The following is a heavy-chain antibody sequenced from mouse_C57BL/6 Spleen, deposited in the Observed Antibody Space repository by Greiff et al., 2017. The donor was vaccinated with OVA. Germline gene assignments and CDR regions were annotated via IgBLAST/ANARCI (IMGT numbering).Heavy chain of an antibody. CDR3: ARGGLTTVVGDWYFDV. V-gene: IGHV4-1*01. J-gene: IGHJ1*03. D-gene: IGHD1-1*01. Sequence: EVQLVESGGGLVQPGGSLKLSCAASGIDFSRYWMSWVRRAPGKGLEWIGEINPDSSTINYAPSLKDKFIISRDNAKNTLYLQMSKVRSEDTALYYCARGGLTTVVGDWYFDVWGTGTTVTVSS. CDR1: GIDFSRYW. CDR2: INPDSSTI.